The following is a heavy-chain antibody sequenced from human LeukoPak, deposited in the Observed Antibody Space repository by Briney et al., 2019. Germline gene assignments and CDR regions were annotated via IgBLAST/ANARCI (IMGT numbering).Heavy chain of an antibody. CDR2: IYRSGST. J-gene: IGHJ1*01. CDR3: ARLYCSTISCSRAEYCQR. Sequence: PSETLSLTCAVSDYSISSGYYWGWIRQTPGKGLGWIESIYRSGSTSYNPSLKSRVTISVDTSKNQFSLRLSSVTAADTAVYYCARLYCSTISCSRAEYCQRWGQGTLVTVSS. CDR1: DYSISSGYY. V-gene: IGHV4-38-2*01. D-gene: IGHD2-2*01.